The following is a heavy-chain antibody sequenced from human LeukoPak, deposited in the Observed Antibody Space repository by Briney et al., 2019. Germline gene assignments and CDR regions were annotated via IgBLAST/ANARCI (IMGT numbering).Heavy chain of an antibody. CDR3: ARDVNDYGDYYFDY. Sequence: ASVKVSCKASGGTFSSYAISWVRQAPGQGLEWMGGIIPIFGTANYAQKFQGRVTITADKSTSTAYMELSSLRSEDTAVYYCARDVNDYGDYYFDYWGQGTLVTVSS. CDR2: IIPIFGTA. V-gene: IGHV1-69*06. CDR1: GGTFSSYA. J-gene: IGHJ4*02. D-gene: IGHD4-17*01.